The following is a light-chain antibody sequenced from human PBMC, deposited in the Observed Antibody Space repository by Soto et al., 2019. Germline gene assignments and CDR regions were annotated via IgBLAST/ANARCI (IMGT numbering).Light chain of an antibody. CDR3: AAWDDSLNGWV. Sequence: QSVLTQPPSASGTPGQRVTISCSGSSSNIGSNTVNWYQQLPGTAAKLLIYSNNQRPSGVPARFSGAKSGTSASLAISGRQSEDEADYYCAAWDDSLNGWVFGGGTKLTVL. CDR2: SNN. CDR1: SSNIGSNT. V-gene: IGLV1-44*01. J-gene: IGLJ3*02.